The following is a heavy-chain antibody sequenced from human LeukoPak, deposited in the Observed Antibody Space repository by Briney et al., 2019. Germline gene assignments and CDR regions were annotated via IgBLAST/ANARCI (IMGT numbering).Heavy chain of an antibody. D-gene: IGHD3-22*01. J-gene: IGHJ4*02. Sequence: SVKVSCKASGGTFSSYAISWVRQAPGQGLGWMGRIIPIFGIANYAQKFQGGVTITADKSTSTAYMELSSLRSEDTAVYYCARDTDDSSGYYGNFDYWGQGTLVTVSS. CDR2: IIPIFGIA. CDR3: ARDTDDSSGYYGNFDY. V-gene: IGHV1-69*04. CDR1: GGTFSSYA.